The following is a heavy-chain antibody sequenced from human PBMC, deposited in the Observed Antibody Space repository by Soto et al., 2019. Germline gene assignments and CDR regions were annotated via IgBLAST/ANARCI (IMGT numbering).Heavy chain of an antibody. D-gene: IGHD2-15*01. CDR3: ARGLEVIAATPQWDY. J-gene: IGHJ4*02. CDR1: GGSISSGGFS. CDR2: IYHSGST. V-gene: IGHV4-30-2*01. Sequence: SETLSLTCAVSGGSISSGGFSWNWTRQPPGKGLEWIGYIYHSGSTYNSPSLKSRVTISVDRSKNQFSLKLSSVTAADTAVYYCARGLEVIAATPQWDYWGQGTLVTVSS.